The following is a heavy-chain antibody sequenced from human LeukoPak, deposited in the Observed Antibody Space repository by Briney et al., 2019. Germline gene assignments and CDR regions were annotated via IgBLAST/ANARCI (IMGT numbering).Heavy chain of an antibody. D-gene: IGHD6-19*01. CDR2: ISGSSDYI. CDR3: ATPRGEEWLVGLYDAFDM. J-gene: IGHJ3*02. V-gene: IGHV3-21*04. CDR1: QFTISTFS. Sequence: PGGSLRLSSAASQFTISTFSMNWVGQAPGKGLEWVSSISGSSDYIFYADSVKGRFTMSRDNAKNSLFLQMNSLRAEDTAVFYCATPRGEEWLVGLYDAFDMWGQGTMVTVSS.